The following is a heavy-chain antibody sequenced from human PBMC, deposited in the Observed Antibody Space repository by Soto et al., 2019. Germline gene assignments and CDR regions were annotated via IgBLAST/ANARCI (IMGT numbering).Heavy chain of an antibody. J-gene: IGHJ4*02. D-gene: IGHD2-2*01. V-gene: IGHV1-69*02. CDR3: ARSPRPNYCSSTSCRHARDYFDY. CDR2: IIPILGIA. CDR1: GGTFSSYT. Sequence: QVQLVQSGAEVKKPGSSVKVSCKASGGTFSSYTISWVRQAPGQGLEWMGRIIPILGIANYAQKFQGRVTITADKSTSTAYMELSSLRSEDTAVYYCARSPRPNYCSSTSCRHARDYFDYWGQGTLVTVSS.